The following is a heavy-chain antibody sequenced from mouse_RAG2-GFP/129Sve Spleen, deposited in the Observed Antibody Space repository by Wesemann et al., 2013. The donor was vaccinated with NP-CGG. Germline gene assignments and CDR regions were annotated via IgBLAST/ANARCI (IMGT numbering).Heavy chain of an antibody. V-gene: IGHV1S81*02. CDR3: ARSDWVDY. CDR2: INPSNGRT. D-gene: IGHD4-1*01. CDR1: GYTFTSYW. Sequence: QVQLQQPGAELVKPGASVKLSCKASGYTFTSYWMHWVKQRPGQGLEWIGEINPSNGRTNYNEKFKSKATLTVDKSSSTAYMQLSSLTSEDSAVYYCARSDWVDYWGQGTTLTVSS. J-gene: IGHJ2*01.